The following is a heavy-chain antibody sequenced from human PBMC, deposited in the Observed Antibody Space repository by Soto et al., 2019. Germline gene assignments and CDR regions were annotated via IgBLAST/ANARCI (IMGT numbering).Heavy chain of an antibody. D-gene: IGHD4-17*01. Sequence: GGSLRLSCAASGFTFSSYSMNWVRQAPGKGLEWVSYISSSSSTIYYADSVKGRFTISRDNAKNSLYLQMNSLRAEDTAVYYCAREREPMTTVTTYADYWGQGTLVTVSS. CDR1: GFTFSSYS. J-gene: IGHJ4*02. CDR3: AREREPMTTVTTYADY. CDR2: ISSSSSTI. V-gene: IGHV3-48*01.